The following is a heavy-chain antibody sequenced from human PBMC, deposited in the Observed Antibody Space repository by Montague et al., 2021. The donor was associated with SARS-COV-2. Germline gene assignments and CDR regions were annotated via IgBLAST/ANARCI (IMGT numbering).Heavy chain of an antibody. J-gene: IGHJ4*02. CDR3: ARECGGGSCYYLN. Sequence: SVKVSCKASGYTFTYYGISWVRQAPGQGLEWVGWISPHTAKTNFAQQFQDRVNMTTDTSTSTAYMERRSLRSDDTAVYYCARECGGGSCYYLNWGQGTLVTVSS. V-gene: IGHV1-18*01. CDR1: GYTFTYYG. D-gene: IGHD2-15*01. CDR2: ISPHTAKT.